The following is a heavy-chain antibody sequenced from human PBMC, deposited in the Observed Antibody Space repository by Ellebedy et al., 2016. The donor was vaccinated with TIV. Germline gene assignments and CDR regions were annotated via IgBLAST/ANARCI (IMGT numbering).Heavy chain of an antibody. V-gene: IGHV1-18*01. CDR2: ISPYTGNT. Sequence: ASVKVSCKASGGTFSSYAISWVRQAPGQGLEWMAWISPYTGNTDYGQKFQGRVTLTTDTSTTTAYMELRSLRSDDTAVYFCARDMVQGMVARYLWFDYWGQGTLVTVSS. CDR1: GGTFSSYA. D-gene: IGHD5-12*01. J-gene: IGHJ4*02. CDR3: ARDMVQGMVARYLWFDY.